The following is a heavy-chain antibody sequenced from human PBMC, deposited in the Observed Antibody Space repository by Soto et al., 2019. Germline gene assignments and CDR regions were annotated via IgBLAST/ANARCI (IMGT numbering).Heavy chain of an antibody. CDR2: IIPISDTT. Sequence: QVQLVQSGAEVKKPGSSVKVSCKASGGTFSSYAISWVRQAPGRGLEWMGGIIPISDTTNYAQKFQGRVTITADESTSTDYMELSSLRSEDTAVYYCARSQGSSTSLEIYYYYYYGMDVWGQGTTVTVSS. CDR3: ARSQGSSTSLEIYYYYYYGMDV. CDR1: GGTFSSYA. V-gene: IGHV1-69*01. D-gene: IGHD2-2*01. J-gene: IGHJ6*02.